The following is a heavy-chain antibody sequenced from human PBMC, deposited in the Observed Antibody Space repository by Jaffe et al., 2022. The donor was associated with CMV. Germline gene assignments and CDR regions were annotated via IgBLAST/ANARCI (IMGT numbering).Heavy chain of an antibody. Sequence: QVQLVESGGGVVQPGRSLRLSCAASGFTFSSYGMHWVRQAPGKGLEWVAVISYDGSNKYYADSVKGRFTISRDNSKNTLYLQMNSLRAEDTAVYYCAKDVGSSLSYYYYGMDVWGQGTTVTVSS. CDR3: AKDVGSSLSYYYYGMDV. CDR2: ISYDGSNK. J-gene: IGHJ6*02. V-gene: IGHV3-30*18. CDR1: GFTFSSYG. D-gene: IGHD6-6*01.